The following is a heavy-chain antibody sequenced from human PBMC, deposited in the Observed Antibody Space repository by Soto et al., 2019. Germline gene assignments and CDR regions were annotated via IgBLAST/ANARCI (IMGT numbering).Heavy chain of an antibody. D-gene: IGHD2-21*02. CDR3: AKVTGRDCYTPCFGF. CDR2: LSGSGGNT. Sequence: EMYLLESGGDLVQPGGSLRLSCVASGFTFQGNAMGWVRQAPGKGLEWVADLSGSGGNTYYADSVKGRFTISRDNSTNTVFLQMGSLRAEDTAVYYCAKVTGRDCYTPCFGFWGQGTLVTVSS. CDR1: GFTFQGNA. J-gene: IGHJ4*02. V-gene: IGHV3-23*01.